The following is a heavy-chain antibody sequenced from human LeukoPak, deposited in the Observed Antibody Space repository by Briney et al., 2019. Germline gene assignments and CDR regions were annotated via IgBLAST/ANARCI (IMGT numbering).Heavy chain of an antibody. D-gene: IGHD6-6*01. CDR1: GFTFSIYW. CDR2: IKQDGSEK. J-gene: IGHJ4*02. CDR3: ARDFAVIAARREGLDY. V-gene: IGHV3-7*01. Sequence: GGSLRLSCAASGFTFSIYWMSWVRQAPGKGLEWVANIKQDGSEKYYVDSVKGRFTISRDNAKNSLYLQMNSLRAEDTAVYYCARDFAVIAARREGLDYWGQGTLVTVSS.